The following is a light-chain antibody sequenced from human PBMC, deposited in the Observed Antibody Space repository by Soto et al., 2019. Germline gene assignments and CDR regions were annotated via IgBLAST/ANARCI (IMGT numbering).Light chain of an antibody. V-gene: IGLV2-14*01. J-gene: IGLJ2*01. CDR2: DVS. CDR3: SSYTSSSTLV. Sequence: QSALTQPASVSGSPGQSITISCTGTSSDVGGYNYVSWYQQHPGKAPKLMIYDVSNRPSGVSNRLSGSKSGNTASLTISGLKAEYEADYYCSSYTSSSTLVFGGWTQRTFL. CDR1: SSDVGGYNY.